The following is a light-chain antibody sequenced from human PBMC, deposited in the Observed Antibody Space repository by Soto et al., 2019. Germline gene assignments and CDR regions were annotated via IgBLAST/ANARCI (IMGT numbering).Light chain of an antibody. CDR3: SSYTSSNVV. CDR1: SSDVGGYNY. CDR2: KVS. Sequence: QSALTQPASVSGSPGQSITISCTGTSSDVGGYNYVSWYQQHPGKAPKLMIYKVSNRPSGVSNRFSGSKSGNTASLTISGLQAEDEADYYCSSYTSSNVVFGGGTKLTVL. V-gene: IGLV2-14*01. J-gene: IGLJ2*01.